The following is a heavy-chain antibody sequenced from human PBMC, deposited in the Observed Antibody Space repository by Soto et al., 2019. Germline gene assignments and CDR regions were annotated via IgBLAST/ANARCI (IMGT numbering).Heavy chain of an antibody. CDR3: ARENGEQAGPDPYSYYYGMDV. V-gene: IGHV4-30-4*01. D-gene: IGHD7-27*01. CDR2: IYYSGST. Sequence: QVQLQESGPGLVKPSQTLSLTCTVSGGSISSGDYYWSWIRQPPGKGLEWIGYIYYSGSTYYNPSLQSRVTISVDTSKNPFALKLRSVTAADTAVYYCARENGEQAGPDPYSYYYGMDVWGQGTTVTVSS. J-gene: IGHJ6*02. CDR1: GGSISSGDYY.